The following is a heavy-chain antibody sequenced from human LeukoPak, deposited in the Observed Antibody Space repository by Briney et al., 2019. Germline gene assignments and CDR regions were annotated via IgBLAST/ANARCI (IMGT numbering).Heavy chain of an antibody. J-gene: IGHJ4*02. D-gene: IGHD4-23*01. Sequence: GSLRLSCAASGFTFSDYYMNWIRQSPGKGPEWISYISGSARTIYYADSVKGRFTISRDNAKNSLYLQMNSLRAEDTAVYYCARDEANYGGNSNYWGQGTLVTVSS. CDR1: GFTFSDYY. CDR2: ISGSARTI. CDR3: ARDEANYGGNSNY. V-gene: IGHV3-11*01.